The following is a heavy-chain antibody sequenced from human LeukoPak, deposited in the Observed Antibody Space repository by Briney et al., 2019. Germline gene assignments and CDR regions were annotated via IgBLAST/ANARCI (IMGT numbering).Heavy chain of an antibody. D-gene: IGHD5-12*01. J-gene: IGHJ3*02. CDR3: ARVPYSGYDIDGAFDI. V-gene: IGHV4-59*01. Sequence: SETLSLTCTVSGGSISGYYWSWIRQPPGKGLEWIGYIYYSGSTNYNPSLKSRVTISVDTSKNQFSLKLSSVTAADTAVYYCARVPYSGYDIDGAFDIWGQGTMVTVSS. CDR1: GGSISGYY. CDR2: IYYSGST.